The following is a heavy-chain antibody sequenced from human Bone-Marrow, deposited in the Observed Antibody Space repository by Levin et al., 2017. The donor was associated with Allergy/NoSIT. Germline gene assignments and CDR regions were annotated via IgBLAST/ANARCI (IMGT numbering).Heavy chain of an antibody. Sequence: GGSLRLSCAASGFTFRSYGVHWVRQPPGKGLEWVAVIWTDERTTYYGDSVKGRFTISRDNSKNTLYLQMNSLRPEDTAMYCCVRDLGSFDSYHYICYGMDVWGQGTTVTVAS. J-gene: IGHJ6*02. CDR3: VRDLGSFDSYHYICYGMDV. CDR1: GFTFRSYG. CDR2: IWTDERTT. D-gene: IGHD2-21*01. V-gene: IGHV3-33*01.